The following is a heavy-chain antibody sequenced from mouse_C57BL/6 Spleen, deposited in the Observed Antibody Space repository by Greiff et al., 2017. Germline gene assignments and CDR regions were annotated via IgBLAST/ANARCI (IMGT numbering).Heavy chain of an antibody. Sequence: QVQLKQSGAELVRPGASVTLSCKASGYTFTDYEMHWVKQTPVHGLEWIGAIDPETGGTAYNQKFKGKAILTADKSSSTAYMELRSLTSEDSAVYYCTVDGYPAWFAYWGQGTLVTVSA. CDR3: TVDGYPAWFAY. V-gene: IGHV1-15*01. J-gene: IGHJ3*01. CDR2: IDPETGGT. D-gene: IGHD2-3*01. CDR1: GYTFTDYE.